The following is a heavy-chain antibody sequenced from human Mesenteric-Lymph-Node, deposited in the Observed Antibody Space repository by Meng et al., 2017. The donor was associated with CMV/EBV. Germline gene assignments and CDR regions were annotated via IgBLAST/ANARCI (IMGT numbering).Heavy chain of an antibody. CDR3: AKPPRDYNSNWYTYSFAY. V-gene: IGHV3-23*01. CDR2: ISTSGDKT. D-gene: IGHD6-13*01. Sequence: GESLKISCAASGLTFSNYAMNWVRQPPGKGLEWVSGISTSGDKTNYADSVKGRFSISRDNSRDTLYLQMNSLRAEDTAVYYCAKPPRDYNSNWYTYSFAYWGQGTLVTVSS. CDR1: GLTFSNYA. J-gene: IGHJ4*02.